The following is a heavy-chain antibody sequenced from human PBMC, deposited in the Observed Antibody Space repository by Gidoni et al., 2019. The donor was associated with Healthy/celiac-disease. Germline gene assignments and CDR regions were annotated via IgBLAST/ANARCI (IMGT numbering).Heavy chain of an antibody. CDR1: GGSFSGYY. CDR3: ARSSSSTVWLGMDV. Sequence: QVQLQQWGAGLLKPSETLSLTCAVHGGSFSGYYWSWIRQPPGKGLEWIWEINHSGSTNYNPSLKSRVTISVDTSKNQFSLKLSSVTAADTAVYYCARSSSSTVWLGMDVWGQGTTVTVSS. D-gene: IGHD6-6*01. V-gene: IGHV4-34*01. CDR2: INHSGST. J-gene: IGHJ6*02.